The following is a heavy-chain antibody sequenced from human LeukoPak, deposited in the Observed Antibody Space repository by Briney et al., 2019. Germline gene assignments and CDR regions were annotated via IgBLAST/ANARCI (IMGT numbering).Heavy chain of an antibody. CDR2: ISRSSSTI. V-gene: IGHV3-48*02. CDR1: GFTFSSYY. J-gene: IGHJ3*02. CDR3: ARGQFYAFDI. Sequence: GGSLRLSCAGSGFTFSSYYMIWVRQAPGKGREWVSYISRSSSTIYYADSVKGRFTISRDNAKNSLYLQMNSLRDEDTAVYYCARGQFYAFDIWGQGTMVTVSS.